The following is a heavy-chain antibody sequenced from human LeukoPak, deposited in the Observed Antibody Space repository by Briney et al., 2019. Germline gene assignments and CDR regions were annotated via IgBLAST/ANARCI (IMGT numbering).Heavy chain of an antibody. V-gene: IGHV4-59*01. CDR3: ARGSGWSGFDY. CDR2: IYYSGST. Sequence: SETLSLTCTVSGGSISSYYWSWIRQPPGKGLEWIGYIYYSGSTNYNPSLKSRVTLSVDTSKNQYSLKLSSVTAADTAVYYCARGSGWSGFDYWGQGTLVTVSS. D-gene: IGHD6-19*01. CDR1: GGSISSYY. J-gene: IGHJ4*02.